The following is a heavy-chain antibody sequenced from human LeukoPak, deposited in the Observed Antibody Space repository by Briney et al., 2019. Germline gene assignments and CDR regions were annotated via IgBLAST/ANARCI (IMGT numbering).Heavy chain of an antibody. CDR1: GGSISSYY. V-gene: IGHV4-59*01. Sequence: SETLSLTCTVSGGSISSYYWSWIRQPPGKGLEWIGYIYYSGSTNYNPPLKCRVTISVDTSKNQFSLKLSSVTAADTAVYYCARVYYYDSSGYYYYWFDPWGQGTLVAVSS. D-gene: IGHD3-22*01. J-gene: IGHJ5*02. CDR2: IYYSGST. CDR3: ARVYYYDSSGYYYYWFDP.